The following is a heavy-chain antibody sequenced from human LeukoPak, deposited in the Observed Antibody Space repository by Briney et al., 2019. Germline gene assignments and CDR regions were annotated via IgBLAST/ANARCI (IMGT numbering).Heavy chain of an antibody. CDR3: ARDLNSYRYCSGGSCYSGFDY. D-gene: IGHD2-15*01. V-gene: IGHV7-4-1*02. CDR1: GYTFTSYA. Sequence: ASVTVSCTASGYTFTSYAMNWVRQAPGQGLEWMGWINTNTGNPTYAQGFTGRFVFSLDTSVSTAYPQISSLKAEDTAVYYCARDLNSYRYCSGGSCYSGFDYWGQGTLVTVSS. CDR2: INTNTGNP. J-gene: IGHJ4*02.